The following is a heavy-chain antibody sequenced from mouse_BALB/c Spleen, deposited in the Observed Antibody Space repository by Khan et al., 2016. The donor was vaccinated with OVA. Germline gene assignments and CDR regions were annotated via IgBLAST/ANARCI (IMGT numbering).Heavy chain of an antibody. CDR3: ARVLYYYGRYFDF. CDR1: GFTFSNYG. V-gene: IGHV5-6-3*01. Sequence: EVELVESGGGLVQPGGSLKLSCAASGFTFSNYGMSWIRQTPDKRLELVATINSAGDYAYSPDSVEGRFTISRDNAKNTLSLQMSSLKSEDTAMYYCARVLYYYGRYFDFWGQGTTLTVSP. J-gene: IGHJ2*01. D-gene: IGHD1-1*02. CDR2: INSAGDYA.